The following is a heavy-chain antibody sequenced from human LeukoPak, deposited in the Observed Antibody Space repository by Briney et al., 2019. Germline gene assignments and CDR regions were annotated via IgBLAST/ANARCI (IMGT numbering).Heavy chain of an antibody. CDR1: GFPFSSYG. CDR2: IWYDGSNK. J-gene: IGHJ3*02. Sequence: PGRSLRLPCPASGFPFSSYGMHWVRQAPGKGLEWVAVIWYDGSNKYYADSVKGRFTISRDNSKNTLYLQMNRLRAEDTAVYYCAKDHETFYDSSGQGYAFDIWGQGTMVTVSS. CDR3: AKDHETFYDSSGQGYAFDI. V-gene: IGHV3-33*06. D-gene: IGHD3-22*01.